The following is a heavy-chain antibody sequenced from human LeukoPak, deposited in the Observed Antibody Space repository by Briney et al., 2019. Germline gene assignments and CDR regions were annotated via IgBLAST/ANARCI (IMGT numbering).Heavy chain of an antibody. J-gene: IGHJ6*04. CDR2: IKQDGSEK. CDR1: GFTFSSYW. Sequence: PGGSLRLSCAASGFTFSSYWMPCVRQAPGKRLEWVANIKQDGSEKYYVDSLKGRFTISRYNAKKLLYLQMNSMRVDDTAVYYCARFGPPYYYHFMDVWAKGTTVTVSS. CDR3: ARFGPPYYYHFMDV. V-gene: IGHV3-7*01. D-gene: IGHD3-10*01.